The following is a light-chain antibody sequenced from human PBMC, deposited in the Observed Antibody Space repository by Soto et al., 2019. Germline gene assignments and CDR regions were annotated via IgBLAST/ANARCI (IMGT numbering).Light chain of an antibody. Sequence: EIVLTQSPATLSSSPGERATLSCRASQTVNSRLSWYQHKPGHAPRLLIYHTSNRATGIPDRFSGSGSGTDFTLTISRLEPEDFAVYCCQQYGSSPWTFGQGTKVDIK. J-gene: IGKJ1*01. V-gene: IGKV3-20*01. CDR2: HTS. CDR3: QQYGSSPWT. CDR1: QTVNSRL.